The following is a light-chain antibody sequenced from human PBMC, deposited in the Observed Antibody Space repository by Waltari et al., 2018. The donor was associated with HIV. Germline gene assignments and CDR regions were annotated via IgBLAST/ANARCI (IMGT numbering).Light chain of an antibody. CDR1: SSAIGGYGY. CDR2: GVT. Sequence: QSALPHPASMSASPGQSITISCTGTSSAIGGYGYVPWYQQHPGKVPNPILYGVTGRPAGISSRFSGSKSGATASLTISGLQTEDEADYYCSSYTSSRTLLFGGGTKVTVL. J-gene: IGLJ2*01. V-gene: IGLV2-14*01. CDR3: SSYTSSRTLL.